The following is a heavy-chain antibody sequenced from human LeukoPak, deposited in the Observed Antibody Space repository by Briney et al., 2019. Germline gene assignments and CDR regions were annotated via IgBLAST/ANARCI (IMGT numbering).Heavy chain of an antibody. V-gene: IGHV3-15*04. Sequence: GGSLRLSCAASGFTFNYAWMSWVRQVPGKGLEWVGQTVSEIDGGTTDYAAPVKGRLTISRDDSKSTLYLQVNSLKIEDTAVYYCTTDEDWNYARKDVWGQGATVIVSS. CDR3: TTDEDWNYARKDV. CDR2: TVSEIDGGTT. CDR1: GFTFNYAW. J-gene: IGHJ6*02. D-gene: IGHD1-7*01.